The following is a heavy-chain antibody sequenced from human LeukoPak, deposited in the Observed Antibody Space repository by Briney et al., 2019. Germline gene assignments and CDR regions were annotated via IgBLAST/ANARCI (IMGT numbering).Heavy chain of an antibody. D-gene: IGHD2-2*02. V-gene: IGHV4-59*12. J-gene: IGHJ3*02. CDR1: GGSISSYY. Sequence: SETLSLTCTVSGGSISSYYWSWIRQPPGKGLEWIGYIYYSGSTNYNPSLKSRVTISVDTSKNQFSLKLSSVTAADTAVYYCARARVRDIVVVPAAIPRVGAFDIWGQGTMVTVSS. CDR2: IYYSGST. CDR3: ARARVRDIVVVPAAIPRVGAFDI.